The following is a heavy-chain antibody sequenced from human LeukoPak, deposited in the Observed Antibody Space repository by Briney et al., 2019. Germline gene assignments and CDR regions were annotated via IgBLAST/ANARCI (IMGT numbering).Heavy chain of an antibody. V-gene: IGHV1-2*06. Sequence: EASVTVSCKASGYTFTGYYMHWVRQAPGQGFEWMGQINPNSGGTNYTQKFQGRVTMTRDTSISTAYMELSRLTSDDTAVYYCAGRGDSGFDYWGQGTLVTVSS. D-gene: IGHD7-27*01. CDR3: AGRGDSGFDY. CDR1: GYTFTGYY. J-gene: IGHJ4*02. CDR2: INPNSGGT.